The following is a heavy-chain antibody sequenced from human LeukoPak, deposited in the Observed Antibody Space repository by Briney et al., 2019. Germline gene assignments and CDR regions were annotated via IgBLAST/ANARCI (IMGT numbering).Heavy chain of an antibody. D-gene: IGHD3-10*01. CDR1: GYTFTGYY. CDR2: INPNSGVT. V-gene: IGHV1-2*02. J-gene: IGHJ3*02. CDR3: ASRSGLRMNAFDI. Sequence: ASVKVSCKASGYTFTGYYMRWVRQGPGQGLEWMGCINPNSGVTKYAQKLQGRVTMTTDTFTSTAYMELRSLRSDDTAVYYCASRSGLRMNAFDIWGQGTMVTVSS.